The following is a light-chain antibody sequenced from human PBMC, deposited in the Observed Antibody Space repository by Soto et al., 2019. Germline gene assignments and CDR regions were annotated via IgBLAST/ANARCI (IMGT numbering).Light chain of an antibody. Sequence: DIVMTQSPDSLAVSLGERATINCKSSQSVLYSSNNKNYLAWYQQKPGQPPKLLIYWASTRESGVPDRFSGSGSWTDFTLTISSLQAEDVAVYYCLQYYSTPRTFGQGTKVEIK. J-gene: IGKJ1*01. CDR2: WAS. CDR3: LQYYSTPRT. V-gene: IGKV4-1*01. CDR1: QSVLYSSNNKNY.